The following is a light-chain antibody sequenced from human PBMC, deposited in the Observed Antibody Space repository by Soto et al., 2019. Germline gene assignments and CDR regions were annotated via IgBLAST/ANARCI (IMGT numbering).Light chain of an antibody. Sequence: DIVLTQSPLSLPVTPGEPASISCRSSQSLLHTNGYNYLVWYLQKPGQSPQLLIYLGSNRASGGPDRFSGSGSGTDFTLEISRVEAEDVGIYYCMQALQTPPAFGQGTKVEIK. CDR2: LGS. V-gene: IGKV2-28*01. J-gene: IGKJ1*01. CDR3: MQALQTPPA. CDR1: QSLLHTNGYNY.